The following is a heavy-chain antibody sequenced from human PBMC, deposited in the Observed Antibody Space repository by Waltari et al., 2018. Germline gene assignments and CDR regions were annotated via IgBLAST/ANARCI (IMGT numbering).Heavy chain of an antibody. V-gene: IGHV3-53*01. CDR3: ARDSHSNSSGYYSPYYYGMDV. Sequence: EVQLVESGGGLIQPGGSLRLSCAASGFTVSSNYMSWVRQDPGKGLEWVSVIYSGGSTYYADSVKGRFTISRDNSKNTLYLQMNSLRAEDTAVYYCARDSHSNSSGYYSPYYYGMDVWGQGTTVTVSS. J-gene: IGHJ6*02. CDR2: IYSGGST. CDR1: GFTVSSNY. D-gene: IGHD3-22*01.